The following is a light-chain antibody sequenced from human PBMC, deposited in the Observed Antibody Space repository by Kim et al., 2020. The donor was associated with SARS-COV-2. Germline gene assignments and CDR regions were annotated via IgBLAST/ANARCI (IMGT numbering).Light chain of an antibody. V-gene: IGLV3-9*01. CDR3: QVWDSSTMI. J-gene: IGLJ2*01. Sequence: SVGMRQTARITWGGNNIGTKNVHWYQQKPGQAPVLVIYNNNARPSGIPERFSGSNSGNTATLTISRAQAGDEADYYCQVWDSSTMIFGGGTKVTVL. CDR1: NIGTKN. CDR2: NNN.